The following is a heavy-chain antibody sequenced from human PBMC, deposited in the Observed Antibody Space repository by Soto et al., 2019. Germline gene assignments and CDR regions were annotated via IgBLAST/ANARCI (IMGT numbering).Heavy chain of an antibody. CDR2: IWYDGSNK. V-gene: IGHV3-33*01. J-gene: IGHJ4*02. D-gene: IGHD2-15*01. CDR1: GFTFSSYG. Sequence: GGSLRLSCAASGFTFSSYGMHWVRQAPGKGLEWVAVIWYDGSNKYYADSVKGRFTISRDNSKNTLYLQMNSLRAEDTAVYYCARGQGRYCSGGSCYSIDYWGQGTLVTVSS. CDR3: ARGQGRYCSGGSCYSIDY.